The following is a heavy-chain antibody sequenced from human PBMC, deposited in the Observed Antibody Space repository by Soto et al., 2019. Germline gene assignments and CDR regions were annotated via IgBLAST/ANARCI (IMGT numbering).Heavy chain of an antibody. J-gene: IGHJ6*02. CDR1: GVTFGSYG. CDR2: ISSSSSTI. V-gene: IGHV3-48*02. D-gene: IGHD3-22*01. CDR3: SRLLVVNTIGARYGMDV. Sequence: PGGSPSVCCAAAGVTFGSYGGSWVRPAPGKGLEWVSYISSSSSTIYYADSVKGRFTISRDNAKNSLYLQMNSLRDEDTAVYYFSRLLVVNTIGARYGMDVWGQGTTVTV.